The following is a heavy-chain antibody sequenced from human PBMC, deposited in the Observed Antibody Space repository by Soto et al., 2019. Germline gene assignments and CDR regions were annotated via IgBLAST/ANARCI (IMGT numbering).Heavy chain of an antibody. D-gene: IGHD5-18*01. CDR1: GGTFSNYA. V-gene: IGHV1-69*01. Sequence: QVQLVQSGAEVKKPGSSVKVSCKASGGTFSNYAISWVRQAPGQGLEWMGGIIPIFGTANYAQKFQGRVTITADESTSTAYMELSSLRSEDKAVYYCARDIRRYSYGPNWFDPWGQGTLVTVSS. CDR3: ARDIRRYSYGPNWFDP. J-gene: IGHJ5*02. CDR2: IIPIFGTA.